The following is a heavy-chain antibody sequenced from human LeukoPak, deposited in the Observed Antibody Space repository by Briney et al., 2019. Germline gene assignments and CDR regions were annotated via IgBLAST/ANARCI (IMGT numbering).Heavy chain of an antibody. CDR3: ARASGSSAVPFDY. D-gene: IGHD3-10*01. Sequence: GASVKVSCKASGYTFTSNYMLWVRQAPGQGPEWMGVIAPSSGTTSYAQKFQGRVTMTRDTSTSTLYMELSSLTSEDTAVYYCARASGSSAVPFDYWGQGTLVTVSS. CDR1: GYTFTSNY. CDR2: IAPSSGTT. V-gene: IGHV1-46*01. J-gene: IGHJ4*02.